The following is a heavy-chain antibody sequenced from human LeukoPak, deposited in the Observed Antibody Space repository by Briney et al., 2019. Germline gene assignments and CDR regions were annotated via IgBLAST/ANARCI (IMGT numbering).Heavy chain of an antibody. J-gene: IGHJ4*02. D-gene: IGHD6-13*01. Sequence: SETLSLTCTVSGGSISSYYWSWIRQPPGKGLEWIGYIYYSGSTNYNPSLKSRVTISVDTSKNQFSLKLSSVTAADTAVYYCAREGIDSSSWPAEFDYWGQGTLVTVSS. CDR1: GGSISSYY. V-gene: IGHV4-59*12. CDR3: AREGIDSSSWPAEFDY. CDR2: IYYSGST.